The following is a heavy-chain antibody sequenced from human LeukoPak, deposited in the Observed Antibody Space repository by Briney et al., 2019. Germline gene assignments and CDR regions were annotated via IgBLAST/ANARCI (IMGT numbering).Heavy chain of an antibody. CDR1: GDSISSRSFY. CDR2: IYYSGVT. CDR3: ARHFPHMDFTGWKQGWFDP. J-gene: IGHJ5*02. Sequence: SETLSLTRTVSGDSISSRSFYWGWIRQPPGKGLEWIGTIYYSGVTYYNPSLKSRVTMSVDTSDNQFSLRLISVTAADTAVYYCARHFPHMDFTGWKQGWFDPWGQGTLVTVSS. V-gene: IGHV4-39*01. D-gene: IGHD6-19*01.